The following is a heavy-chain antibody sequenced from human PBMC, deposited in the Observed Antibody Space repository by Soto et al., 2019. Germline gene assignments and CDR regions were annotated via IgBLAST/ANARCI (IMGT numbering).Heavy chain of an antibody. CDR2: INPNGGIT. D-gene: IGHD6-6*01. CDR1: GYIFTNFY. V-gene: IGHV1-46*03. Sequence: QVQLVQPGAEVKKPGASVKFSCKASGYIFTNFYIHWVRQAPGQGLEWIGIINPNGGITNYEQNFQGRVTMTRDTSTSTVYMDLSSLRSEDTAVYYCTRGLASGDYWGQGTLINVSS. CDR3: TRGLASGDY. J-gene: IGHJ4*02.